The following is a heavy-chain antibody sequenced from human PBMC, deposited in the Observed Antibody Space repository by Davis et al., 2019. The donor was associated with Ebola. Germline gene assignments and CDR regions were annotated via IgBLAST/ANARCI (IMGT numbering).Heavy chain of an antibody. CDR3: ARGKWGTKDY. Sequence: GESLKISCSASGFTFSSYSMNWVRQAPGKGLEWVSSISSSSSYIYYADSVKGRFTISRDNAKNSLYLQMNSLRAEDTAVYYCARGKWGTKDYWGQGTLVTVSS. V-gene: IGHV3-21*01. D-gene: IGHD2-8*01. CDR1: GFTFSSYS. CDR2: ISSSSSYI. J-gene: IGHJ4*02.